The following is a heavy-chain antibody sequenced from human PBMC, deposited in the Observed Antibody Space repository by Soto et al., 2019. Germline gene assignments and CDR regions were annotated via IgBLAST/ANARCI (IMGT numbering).Heavy chain of an antibody. CDR3: ARTNCSSTSCYTPDYYGMDV. J-gene: IGHJ6*02. CDR1: GFTFSSYG. CDR2: IWYDGSNK. V-gene: IGHV3-33*01. Sequence: HPGGSLRLSCAASGFTFSSYGMHWVRQAPGKGLEWVAVIWYDGSNKYYADSVKGRFTISRDNSKNTLYLQMNSLRAEDTAVYYCARTNCSSTSCYTPDYYGMDVWGQGTTVTVSS. D-gene: IGHD2-2*02.